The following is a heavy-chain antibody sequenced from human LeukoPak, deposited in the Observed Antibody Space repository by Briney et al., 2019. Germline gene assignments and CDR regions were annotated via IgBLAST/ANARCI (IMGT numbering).Heavy chain of an antibody. CDR3: AKSGPYCGSTTCNYFDY. CDR1: GFTFSNFA. Sequence: GGSLRLSCAASGFTFSNFALTWVRQAPGKGLEWVSSISGSGYTTHYAVSVKGRFTISRDNSKNALFLQVNSLRAEDTAVYYCAKSGPYCGSTTCNYFDYWGQGTLVTVSS. V-gene: IGHV3-23*01. J-gene: IGHJ4*02. D-gene: IGHD2-2*01. CDR2: ISGSGYTT.